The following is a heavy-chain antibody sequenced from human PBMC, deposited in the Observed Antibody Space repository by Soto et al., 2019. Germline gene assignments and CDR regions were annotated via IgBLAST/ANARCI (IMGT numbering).Heavy chain of an antibody. CDR1: GGTFSSYA. V-gene: IGHV1-69*01. CDR3: ARSVLRRLDKYYCDY. Sequence: QVQLVQSGAEVKKPGSSVKVSCKASGGTFSSYAISWVRQAPGQGLEWMGGFIPIFGTANYAQKFQGRVTTTADESTSTAYMELSSLRSEDTAVYYCARSVLRRLDKYYCDYWGQGTLVTVSS. J-gene: IGHJ4*02. D-gene: IGHD6-19*01. CDR2: FIPIFGTA.